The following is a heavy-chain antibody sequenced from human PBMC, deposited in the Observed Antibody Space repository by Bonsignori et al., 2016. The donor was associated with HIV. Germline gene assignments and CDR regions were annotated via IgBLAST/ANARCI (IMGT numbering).Heavy chain of an antibody. CDR3: ARGTAGGLTFDS. D-gene: IGHD6-19*01. V-gene: IGHV3-48*02. CDR2: ISSRSDTI. Sequence: GGSLRLSCAASGFTFTAYPMNWVRQAPGKGLEWVSYISSRSDTIYYADSVKGRFIVSRDSAKSSVYLQMNSLRDEDTAVYYCARGTAGGLTFDSWGQGVPVTVSS. J-gene: IGHJ4*02. CDR1: GFTFTAYP.